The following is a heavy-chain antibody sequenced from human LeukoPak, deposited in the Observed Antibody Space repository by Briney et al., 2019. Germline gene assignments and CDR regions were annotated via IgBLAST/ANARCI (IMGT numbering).Heavy chain of an antibody. CDR1: GVATTRDY. D-gene: IGHD6-25*01. V-gene: IGHV4-59*01. CDR3: ARFRIAAAGGGHFFDY. CDR2: IYYSVST. Sequence: PETPSPTCTLSGVATTRDYCSCGRQPPGPGVGWIGDIYYSVSTNYTPSPKSRVTISVYPSKSPFSLKLSSVTVADPDVYYCARFRIAAAGGGHFFDYRGQGSLVTVSS. J-gene: IGHJ4*02.